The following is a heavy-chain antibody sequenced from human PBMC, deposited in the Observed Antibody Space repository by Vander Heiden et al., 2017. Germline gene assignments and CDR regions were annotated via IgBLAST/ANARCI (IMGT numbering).Heavy chain of an antibody. J-gene: IGHJ4*02. D-gene: IGHD2-21*01. CDR3: ATVKRGPTGDSYYFDY. V-gene: IGHV3-48*01. Sequence: DVHLVDSGGALVQPGGSLRLSCADSESIFDSHSMTWVRQAPGKGLEWVAYLSSRSSNIYYADSVKGRSTVSRDSAKNSPSLQLNSLRGDDTAIYYCATVKRGPTGDSYYFDYWGQGIPVTV. CDR1: ESIFDSHS. CDR2: LSSRSSNI.